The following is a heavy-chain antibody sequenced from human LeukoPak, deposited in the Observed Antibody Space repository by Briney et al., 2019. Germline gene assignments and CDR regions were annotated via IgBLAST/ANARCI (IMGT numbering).Heavy chain of an antibody. Sequence: ASVKVSCKASGYTFTSYGISWVRQAPGQGLEWMGWISAYNGNTNYAQKLQGRVTMTTDTSTSTAYMELRSLRSDDTAVYYCATDKVYCSSTSCSNLDYWGQGTLVTVSS. J-gene: IGHJ4*02. CDR3: ATDKVYCSSTSCSNLDY. CDR2: ISAYNGNT. V-gene: IGHV1-18*01. CDR1: GYTFTSYG. D-gene: IGHD2-2*01.